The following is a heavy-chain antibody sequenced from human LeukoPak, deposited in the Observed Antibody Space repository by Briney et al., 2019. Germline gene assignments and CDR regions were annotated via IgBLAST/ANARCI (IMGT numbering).Heavy chain of an antibody. CDR3: AKGPVVIKPYYFDY. CDR2: ISVSGGST. CDR1: GFTFSSYA. D-gene: IGHD3-3*01. V-gene: IGHV3-23*01. J-gene: IGHJ4*02. Sequence: GGSLRLSFAASGFTFSSYAMSWVRQAPAKGLEWVSAISVSGGSTNSADSVKGRFTISRENSKNTLYLQMNSLRAEDTAVYYCAKGPVVIKPYYFDYWGQGTLVTVSS.